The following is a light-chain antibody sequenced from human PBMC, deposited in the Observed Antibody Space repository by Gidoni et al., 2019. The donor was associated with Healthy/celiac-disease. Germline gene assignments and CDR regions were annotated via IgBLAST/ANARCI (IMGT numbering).Light chain of an antibody. CDR2: DVS. J-gene: IGLJ1*01. V-gene: IGLV2-11*01. CDR3: CSYAGSYTPLYV. CDR1: SSDVGGYNY. Sequence: QSALTQPRSVSGSPGQSVTISCTGTSSDVGGYNYVSWYQPHPGKAPKVMIYDVSKRPSGVPDRFSGSKSGNTASLTISGLQAEDEADYYCCSYAGSYTPLYVFGTGTKVTVL.